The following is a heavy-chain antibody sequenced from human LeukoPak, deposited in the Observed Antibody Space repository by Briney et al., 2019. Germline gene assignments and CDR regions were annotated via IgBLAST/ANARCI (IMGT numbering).Heavy chain of an antibody. V-gene: IGHV4-34*01. J-gene: IGHJ4*02. CDR1: GGSFSGYY. CDR2: INHSGST. CDR3: ASLRPFGMGDIELEHDY. D-gene: IGHD3-16*02. Sequence: SETLSLTCAVYGGSFSGYYWSWIRQPPGKGLEWIGEINHSGSTNYNPSLKSRVTISVDTSKNQFSLKLSSVTAADTAVYYCASLRPFGMGDIELEHDYWGQGTLVTVSS.